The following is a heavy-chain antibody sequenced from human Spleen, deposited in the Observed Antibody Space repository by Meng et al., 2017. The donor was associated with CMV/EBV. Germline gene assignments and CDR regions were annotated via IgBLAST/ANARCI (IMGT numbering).Heavy chain of an antibody. J-gene: IGHJ5*02. CDR2: ISPNNGVT. V-gene: IGHV1-2*02. Sequence: ASVKVSCKASGYTFSDYLIHWVRQAPGQGLEWMGWISPNNGVTKYAEKFQGRVTLTRDTSINTAYMELGGLRFDDTAVYYCARDAGFSNWFDPWGQGTLVTVSS. CDR3: ARDAGFSNWFDP. CDR1: GYTFSDYL.